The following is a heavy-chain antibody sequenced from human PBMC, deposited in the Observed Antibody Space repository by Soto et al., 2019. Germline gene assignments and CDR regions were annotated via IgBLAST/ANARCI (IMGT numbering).Heavy chain of an antibody. D-gene: IGHD1-26*01. CDR2: IYYSGST. Sequence: QVQLQESGPGLVKPSETLSLTCTVSGGSISSYYWSWIRQPPGKGLEWIGYIYYSGSTNYNPSLKSRVTISVDTSKNQFSLKLSSVTAADTAVYYCARAGGSYLGYWGQGTLVTVSS. CDR1: GGSISSYY. V-gene: IGHV4-59*01. J-gene: IGHJ4*02. CDR3: ARAGGSYLGY.